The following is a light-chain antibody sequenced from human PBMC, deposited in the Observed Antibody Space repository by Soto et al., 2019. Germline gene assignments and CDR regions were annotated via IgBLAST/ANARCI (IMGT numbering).Light chain of an antibody. V-gene: IGLV1-47*01. CDR3: AAWDDSLSGVV. CDR1: SSNIGSNY. CDR2: RNN. J-gene: IGLJ2*01. Sequence: QSVLTQPPSASGTPGRRVTISCSGSSSNIGSNYVYWYQQLPGTAPKLLIYRNNQRPSGVPDRFSGSKSGTSASPAISGLRSADEADYYCAAWDDSLSGVVFGGGTKLTVL.